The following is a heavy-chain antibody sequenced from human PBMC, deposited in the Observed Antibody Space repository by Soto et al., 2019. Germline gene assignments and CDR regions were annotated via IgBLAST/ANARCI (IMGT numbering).Heavy chain of an antibody. CDR1: GGTFSSYA. CDR2: IIPIFGTA. CDR3: ARIGHCSSTSCLLYYYGMDV. Sequence: QVQLVQSGAEVKKPGSSVKVSCKASGGTFSSYAISWVRQAPGQGLEWMGGIIPIFGTANYAQKFQGRVTITADESTSTAYMELSSLRSEDTAVYYCARIGHCSSTSCLLYYYGMDVWGQGTTVTVSS. J-gene: IGHJ6*02. V-gene: IGHV1-69*01. D-gene: IGHD2-2*01.